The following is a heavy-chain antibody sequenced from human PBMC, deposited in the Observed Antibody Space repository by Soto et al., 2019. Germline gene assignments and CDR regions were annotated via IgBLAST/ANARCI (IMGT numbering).Heavy chain of an antibody. D-gene: IGHD1-26*01. CDR2: FDPEDGET. J-gene: IGHJ3*02. CDR3: ATGVVGGIQGFRAFDI. Sequence: QVQLVQSGAEVKTPGASVKVSCKVSGYTLTELSMHWVRQAPGTGLEWMGGFDPEDGETIYAQKFQGRDTMTEDTSTDTAYMELSSLRSEYTAVYYCATGVVGGIQGFRAFDIWGQGTMVTVSS. CDR1: GYTLTELS. V-gene: IGHV1-24*01.